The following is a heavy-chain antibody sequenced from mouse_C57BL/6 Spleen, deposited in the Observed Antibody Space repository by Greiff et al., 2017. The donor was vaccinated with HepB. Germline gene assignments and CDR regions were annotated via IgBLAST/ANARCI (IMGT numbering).Heavy chain of an antibody. D-gene: IGHD2-2*01. CDR2: IYPGNSDT. V-gene: IGHV1-5*01. J-gene: IGHJ4*01. CDR3: TIYYGYDEDYAMDY. Sequence: EVQRVESGTVLARPGASVKMSCKTSGYTFTSYWMHWVKQRPGQGLEWIGAIYPGNSDTSYNQKFKGKAKLTAVTSASTAYMELSSLTNEDSAVYYCTIYYGYDEDYAMDYWGQGTSVTVSS. CDR1: GYTFTSYW.